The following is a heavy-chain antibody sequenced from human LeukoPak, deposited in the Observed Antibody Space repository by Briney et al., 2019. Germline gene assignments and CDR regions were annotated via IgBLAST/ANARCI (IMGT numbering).Heavy chain of an antibody. J-gene: IGHJ4*02. CDR1: GFTFSSYA. CDR2: ISGSGGST. D-gene: IGHD3-3*01. Sequence: GGSLRLSCAASGFTFSSYAMSWVRQAPGKGLQWVSAISGSGGSTYYADSVRGRLTISRDNSKNTLYLQMNSLRAEDTAVYYCAKDRIFGVVIEGTTDYWGQGTLVTVSS. V-gene: IGHV3-23*01. CDR3: AKDRIFGVVIEGTTDY.